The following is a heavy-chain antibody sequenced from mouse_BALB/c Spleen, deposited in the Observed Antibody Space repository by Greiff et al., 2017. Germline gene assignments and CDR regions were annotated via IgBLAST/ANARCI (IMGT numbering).Heavy chain of an antibody. CDR2: ISSGSSTI. D-gene: IGHD2-4*01. V-gene: IGHV5-17*02. J-gene: IGHJ3*01. CDR3: ARSTMITTAWFAY. CDR1: GFTFSSFG. Sequence: DVHLVESGGGLVQPGGSRKLSCAASGFTFSSFGMHWVRQAPEKGLEWVAYISSGSSTIYYADTVKGRFTISRDNPKNTLFLQMTSLRSEDTAMYYCARSTMITTAWFAYWGQGTLVTVSA.